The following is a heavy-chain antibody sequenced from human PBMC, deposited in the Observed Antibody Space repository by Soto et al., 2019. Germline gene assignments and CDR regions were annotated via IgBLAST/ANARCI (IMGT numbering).Heavy chain of an antibody. CDR1: GFSLSTTGVG. CDR2: IYWDDDK. Sequence: QITLKESGPTLVKPTQTLTLTCTFSGFSLSTTGVGVGWIRQPPGKALEWLALIYWDDDKRYNPYLKSRLTITKDTSKNQVVLTRTNMDPVDTATYYCVQSRCGGDCLQSYSSRSYYGLDVWGQGPTVTVSS. CDR3: VQSRCGGDCLQSYSSRSYYGLDV. J-gene: IGHJ6*02. V-gene: IGHV2-5*02. D-gene: IGHD2-21*01.